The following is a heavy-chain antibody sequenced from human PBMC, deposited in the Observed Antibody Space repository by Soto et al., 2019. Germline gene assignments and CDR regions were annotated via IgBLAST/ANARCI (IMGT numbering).Heavy chain of an antibody. CDR3: AREVNRGVIIIGDAFDI. V-gene: IGHV1-3*01. CDR2: INAGNGNT. CDR1: GYTFTSYA. D-gene: IGHD3-10*01. J-gene: IGHJ3*02. Sequence: ASVKVSCKASGYTFTSYAMHWVRQAPGQRLEWMGWINAGNGNTKYSQKFQGRVTITRDTSASTAYMELSSLRSEDTAVYYCAREVNRGVIIIGDAFDIWGQGTMVTVS.